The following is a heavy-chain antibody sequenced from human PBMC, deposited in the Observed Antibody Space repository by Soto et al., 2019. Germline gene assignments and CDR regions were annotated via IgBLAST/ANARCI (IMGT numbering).Heavy chain of an antibody. CDR1: GYSFTIYW. CDR3: ARQAIMITCGNAFDI. Sequence: GESLKISCKGSGYSFTIYWLGWVRQMPGKGLEWMGIIYPGDSDTRYSPSFQGQFPISADKSISTSYLQWSSLKASDTAMYSCARQAIMITCGNAFDIWGQGTMVTVSS. J-gene: IGHJ3*02. V-gene: IGHV5-51*01. CDR2: IYPGDSDT. D-gene: IGHD3-16*01.